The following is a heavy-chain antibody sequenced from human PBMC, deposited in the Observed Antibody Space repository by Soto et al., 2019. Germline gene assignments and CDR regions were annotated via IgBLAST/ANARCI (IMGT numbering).Heavy chain of an antibody. CDR3: AKRSAYNLRDPLDD. D-gene: IGHD3-3*01. V-gene: IGHV3-23*01. CDR2: ISGSGCST. Sequence: PGGSLRLSCAASGFTFSSYAMSWVRQAPGKGLEWVSAISGSGCSTYYADSVKGRFTISRDNSKNTLYLQMNSLRAEDTAVYYCAKRSAYNLRDPLDDWGQGTLVTVSS. J-gene: IGHJ4*02. CDR1: GFTFSSYA.